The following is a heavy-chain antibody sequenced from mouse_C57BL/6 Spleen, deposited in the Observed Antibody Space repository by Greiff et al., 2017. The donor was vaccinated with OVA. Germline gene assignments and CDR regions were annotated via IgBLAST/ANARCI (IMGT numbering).Heavy chain of an antibody. J-gene: IGHJ2*01. CDR1: GYAFSSSW. Sequence: VQLQQSGPELVKPGASVKLSCKASGYAFSSSWMNWVQQRPGKGLEWIGRIYPGDGDTYYTGKFKGKTTLTADKSSSTAYMQLSSLTSEDSAVYCCARLDADFDYWGKGTTLTVAS. CDR2: IYPGDGDT. V-gene: IGHV1-82*01. CDR3: ARLDADFDY.